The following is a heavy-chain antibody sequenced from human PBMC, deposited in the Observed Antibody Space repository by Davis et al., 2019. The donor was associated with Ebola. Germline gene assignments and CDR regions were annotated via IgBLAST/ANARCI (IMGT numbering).Heavy chain of an antibody. Sequence: GSLSLSCVVSGFTFSTSDMHCVCQAPGKGLEYVSAISTTGGRTYYASSVKGRFTISRDNTKSTLYLQMGSLRPEDMAVYYYAGGSWNYKGFDSWGQGTLVTVSS. V-gene: IGHV3-64*01. CDR2: ISTTGGRT. CDR1: GFTFSTSD. CDR3: AGGSWNYKGFDS. J-gene: IGHJ5*01. D-gene: IGHD1-7*01.